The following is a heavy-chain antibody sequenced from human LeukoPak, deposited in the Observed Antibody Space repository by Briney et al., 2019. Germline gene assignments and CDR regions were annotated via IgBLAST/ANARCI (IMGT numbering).Heavy chain of an antibody. V-gene: IGHV4-4*02. CDR1: GFIFSNAW. CDR2: INHSGST. J-gene: IGHJ6*02. Sequence: GSLRLSCAASGFIFSNAWMSWVRQAPGKGLEWIGEINHSGSTNYNPSLKSRVTISVDTSKNQFSLKLSSVTAADTAVYYCARDSGSYFHYYYGMDVWGQGTTVTVSS. D-gene: IGHD1-26*01. CDR3: ARDSGSYFHYYYGMDV.